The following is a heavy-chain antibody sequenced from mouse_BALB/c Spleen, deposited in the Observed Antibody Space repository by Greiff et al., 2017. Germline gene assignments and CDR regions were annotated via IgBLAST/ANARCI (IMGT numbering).Heavy chain of an antibody. CDR2: INPSNGRT. CDR3: AIPGYAMDY. Sequence: QVQLQQPGAELVKPGASVKLSCKASGYTFTSYWMHWVKQRPGQGLEWIGEINPSNGRTNYNEKFKSKATLTVDKSSSTAYMQLSSLTSEDSAVYYGAIPGYAMDYWGQGTSVTVSA. V-gene: IGHV1S81*02. CDR1: GYTFTSYW. J-gene: IGHJ4*01.